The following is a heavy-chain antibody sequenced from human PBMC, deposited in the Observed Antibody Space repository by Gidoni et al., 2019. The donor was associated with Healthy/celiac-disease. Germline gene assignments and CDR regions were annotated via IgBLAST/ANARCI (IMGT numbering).Heavy chain of an antibody. Sequence: QVQLQQWGAGLLKPSETLSLTCAVYGGYLSGYYWSWIRQPPGKGLEWIGEINHSGSTNYNPSLKSRVTISVDTSKNQFSRRLSSVTAADTAVYCCARGGYCSSTSCYPVYSGYDPWGQGTLVTVSS. V-gene: IGHV4-34*01. CDR2: INHSGST. CDR3: ARGGYCSSTSCYPVYSGYDP. J-gene: IGHJ5*02. CDR1: GGYLSGYY. D-gene: IGHD2-2*01.